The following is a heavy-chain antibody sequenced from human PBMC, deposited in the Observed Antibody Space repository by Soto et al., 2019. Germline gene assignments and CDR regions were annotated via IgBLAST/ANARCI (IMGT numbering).Heavy chain of an antibody. Sequence: QVQLVQSGAEVKKPGASVKVSCKVSGYTLTELSMHWVRQAPGKGLEWMGGFDPEDGETIYAQKCQGRVTMTEDTSTDTAYMELSSLRSEDTAVYYCATWTECSGGSCYSGAGNWFDPWGQGTLVTVSS. D-gene: IGHD2-15*01. CDR2: FDPEDGET. V-gene: IGHV1-24*01. CDR3: ATWTECSGGSCYSGAGNWFDP. J-gene: IGHJ5*02. CDR1: GYTLTELS.